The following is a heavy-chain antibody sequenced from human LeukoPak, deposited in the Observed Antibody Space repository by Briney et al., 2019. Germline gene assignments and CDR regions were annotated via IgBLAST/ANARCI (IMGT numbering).Heavy chain of an antibody. CDR2: IYTSGST. CDR1: GGSINSGSYY. CDR3: ARVCNWYKGNYLDY. Sequence: SQTLSLTCTVSGGSINSGSYYGTWIRQPAGKGLEWIGRIYTSGSTYCNPSLKSRLTITIDTSKNHLSLMLTSVIGADMAVYYRARVCNWYKGNYLDYWGQGALVTVSS. J-gene: IGHJ4*02. D-gene: IGHD1/OR15-1a*01. V-gene: IGHV4-61*02.